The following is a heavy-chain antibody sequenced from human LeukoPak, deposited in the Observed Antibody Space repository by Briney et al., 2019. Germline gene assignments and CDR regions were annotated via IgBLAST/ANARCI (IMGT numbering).Heavy chain of an antibody. Sequence: GGSLRLSCEASGFIFSTYGMHWVRQAPGKGLEWVAVIWYDGSNKYFADSVKGRFTISKDNSKNTLYLQMSSLRAEDTAVYYCVREKSGYTNGWYLFDYWGQGTLVTVSS. J-gene: IGHJ4*02. D-gene: IGHD6-19*01. CDR1: GFIFSTYG. CDR2: IWYDGSNK. V-gene: IGHV3-33*01. CDR3: VREKSGYTNGWYLFDY.